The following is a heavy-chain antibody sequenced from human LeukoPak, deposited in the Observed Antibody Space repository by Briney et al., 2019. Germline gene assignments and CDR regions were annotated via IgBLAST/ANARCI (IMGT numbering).Heavy chain of an antibody. V-gene: IGHV3-21*01. Sequence: GGSLRLSCAASGFTFSSYSMNWVRQAPGKGLEWVSSISSSSSYTYYADSVKGRFTISRDNAKNSLYLQMNSLRAEDTAVYYCARRQRYCSGGSCFSLDYWGQGTLVTVSS. D-gene: IGHD2-15*01. CDR2: ISSSSSYT. CDR3: ARRQRYCSGGSCFSLDY. CDR1: GFTFSSYS. J-gene: IGHJ4*02.